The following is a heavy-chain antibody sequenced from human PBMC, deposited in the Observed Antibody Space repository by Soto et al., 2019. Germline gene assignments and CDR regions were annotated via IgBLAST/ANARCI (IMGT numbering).Heavy chain of an antibody. D-gene: IGHD3-16*01. CDR3: ARVPYDYVWGTLFDY. J-gene: IGHJ4*02. Sequence: ASVKVSCKASGYTFTSYYMHWVRQAPGQGLEWMGIINPSGGSTSYAQKLQGRVTMTRDTSTSTVYMELSSLRSEDTAVYYCARVPYDYVWGTLFDYWGQGTLVTVYS. CDR2: INPSGGST. V-gene: IGHV1-46*01. CDR1: GYTFTSYY.